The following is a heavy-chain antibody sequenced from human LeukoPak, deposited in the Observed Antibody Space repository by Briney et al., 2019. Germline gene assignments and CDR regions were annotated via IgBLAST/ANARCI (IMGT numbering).Heavy chain of an antibody. Sequence: GGSLRLSCAASGFTFGIYDMSWVRQAPGKGLEWVSSITTNGGSTFYADSVMGRFTISRDNSRNTLYLQMNSLSAEDTAVYYCAKRGNPTVGHHYLDVWGKGTTVSVSS. CDR3: AKRGNPTVGHHYLDV. J-gene: IGHJ6*03. CDR1: GFTFGIYD. D-gene: IGHD1-1*01. CDR2: ITTNGGST. V-gene: IGHV3-23*01.